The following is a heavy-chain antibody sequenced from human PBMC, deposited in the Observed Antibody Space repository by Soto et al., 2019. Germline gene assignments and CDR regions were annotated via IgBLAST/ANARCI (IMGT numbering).Heavy chain of an antibody. Sequence: GSLRLSCAASGFTFSSYAMSWVRQAPGKGLEWVSAISGSGGSTYYADSVKGRFTISRDNSKNTLYLQMNSLRAEDTAVYYCAKGPPSIMITYDPQHYFDYWGQGTLVTVSS. V-gene: IGHV3-23*01. CDR1: GFTFSSYA. CDR2: ISGSGGST. D-gene: IGHD3-16*01. CDR3: AKGPPSIMITYDPQHYFDY. J-gene: IGHJ4*02.